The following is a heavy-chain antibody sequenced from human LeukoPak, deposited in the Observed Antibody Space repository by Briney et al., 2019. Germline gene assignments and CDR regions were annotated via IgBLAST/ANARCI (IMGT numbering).Heavy chain of an antibody. J-gene: IGHJ1*01. CDR1: GGSTSSYY. CDR3: ASSFATVTRYEYFQH. CDR2: IYYSGST. D-gene: IGHD4-17*01. Sequence: SETLSLTCTVSGGSTSSYYWNWIRQPAGKGLEWIGYIYYSGSTNYNPSLKSRVTISVDTSKNQFSLKLSSVTAADTAVYYCASSFATVTRYEYFQHWGQGTLVTVSS. V-gene: IGHV4-59*12.